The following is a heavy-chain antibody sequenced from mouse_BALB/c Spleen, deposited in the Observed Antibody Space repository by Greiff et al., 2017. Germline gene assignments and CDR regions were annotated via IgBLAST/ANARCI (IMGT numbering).Heavy chain of an antibody. CDR2: ISDGGSYT. CDR1: GFTFSDYY. V-gene: IGHV5-4*02. CDR3: ARDPFGNYDYAMDY. D-gene: IGHD2-1*01. Sequence: EVHLVESGGGLVKPGGSLKLSCAASGFTFSDYYMYWVRQTPEKRLEWVATISDGGSYTYYPDSVKGRFTISRDNAKNNLYLQMSSLKSEDTAMYYCARDPFGNYDYAMDYWGQGTSVTVSS. J-gene: IGHJ4*01.